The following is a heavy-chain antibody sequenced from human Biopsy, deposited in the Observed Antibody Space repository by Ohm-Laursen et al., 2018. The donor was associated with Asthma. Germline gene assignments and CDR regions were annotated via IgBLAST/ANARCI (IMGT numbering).Heavy chain of an antibody. V-gene: IGHV1-3*01. CDR1: GYTFISYA. Sequence: GASVKVSCKASGYTFISYAIHWVRQAPGQRLEWMGWINAGNGNTKYSRKFQGRVTITTNTSASTAYMELSSLRSEDTAVYYCARTNYDFLTGQVNDAFATWGQGTMVTVSS. J-gene: IGHJ3*02. D-gene: IGHD3-9*01. CDR3: ARTNYDFLTGQVNDAFAT. CDR2: INAGNGNT.